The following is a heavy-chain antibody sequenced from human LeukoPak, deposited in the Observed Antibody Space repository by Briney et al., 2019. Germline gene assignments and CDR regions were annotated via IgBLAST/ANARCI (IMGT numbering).Heavy chain of an antibody. CDR2: ITNTGGTT. Sequence: GGSLRLSCAASEFTFSSYAMSWVRQAPGKGLDGVSAITNTGGTTYYADSVKGRFTIPRDNSKNTLYLQMNSLRAEDTAVYYCARDPPHVLWLFDYWGQGTLVTVSS. CDR3: ARDPPHVLWLFDY. CDR1: EFTFSSYA. D-gene: IGHD2-21*01. J-gene: IGHJ4*02. V-gene: IGHV3-23*01.